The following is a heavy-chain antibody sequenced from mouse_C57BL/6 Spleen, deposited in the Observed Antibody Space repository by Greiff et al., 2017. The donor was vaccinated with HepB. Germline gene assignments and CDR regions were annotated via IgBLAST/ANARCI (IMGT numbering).Heavy chain of an antibody. CDR2: INPNNGGT. CDR3: ARGTPTMITTWWENYFDY. J-gene: IGHJ2*01. Sequence: EVQLQQSGPELVKPGASVKIPCKASGYTFTDYNMDWVKQSHGKSLEWIGDINPNNGGTIYNQKFKGKATLTVDKSSSTAYMELRSLTSEDTAVYYCARGTPTMITTWWENYFDYWGQGTTLTVSS. CDR1: GYTFTDYN. D-gene: IGHD2-4*01. V-gene: IGHV1-18*01.